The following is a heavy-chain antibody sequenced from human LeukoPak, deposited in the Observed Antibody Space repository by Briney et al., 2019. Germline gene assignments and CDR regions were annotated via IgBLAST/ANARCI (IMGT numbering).Heavy chain of an antibody. CDR2: IYHSGST. CDR1: GGSISSGGYY. D-gene: IGHD3-22*01. V-gene: IGHV4-30-2*01. CDR3: ARSRYYYDSSGPLGY. J-gene: IGHJ4*02. Sequence: SETLSLTCTVSGGSISSGGYYWSWIRQPPGKGLEWIGYIYHSGSTNYNPSLKSRVTISVDKSKNQFSLKLSSVTAADTAVYYCARSRYYYDSSGPLGYWGQGTLVTVSS.